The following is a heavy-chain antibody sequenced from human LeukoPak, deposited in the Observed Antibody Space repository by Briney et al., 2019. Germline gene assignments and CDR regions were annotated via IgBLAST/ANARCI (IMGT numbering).Heavy chain of an antibody. CDR2: IKQDGSEK. Sequence: GGSLILSCAASGFTFSSHWMSWVRQAPGKGLEWVANIKQDGSEKYYVDSVKGRFTISRDNAKNSLYLQMNSLRAEDTSVYYCARDLTDRDAFDMWGQGTMVTVSS. J-gene: IGHJ3*02. CDR1: GFTFSSHW. CDR3: ARDLTDRDAFDM. D-gene: IGHD1-20*01. V-gene: IGHV3-7*01.